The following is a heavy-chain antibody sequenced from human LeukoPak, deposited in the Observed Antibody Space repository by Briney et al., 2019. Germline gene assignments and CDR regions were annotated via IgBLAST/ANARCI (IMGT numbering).Heavy chain of an antibody. J-gene: IGHJ4*02. D-gene: IGHD3-10*01. CDR3: ARRYYYNLGSFPFDF. CDR1: GGPFSGYF. CDR2: IHNSGTT. V-gene: IGHV4-34*01. Sequence: PSETLSLTCAVSGGPFSGYFWSWIRQSSGKGLEWIGEIHNSGTTNYNPSLNSRVTISEDTSKNQFYLNLSSVTAADTAVYYCARRYYYNLGSFPFDFGARGTRVTVSS.